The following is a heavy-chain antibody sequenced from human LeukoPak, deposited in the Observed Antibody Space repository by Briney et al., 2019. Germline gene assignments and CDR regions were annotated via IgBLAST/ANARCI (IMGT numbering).Heavy chain of an antibody. Sequence: SETLSLTCAVYGGSFSGYYWSWIRQPPGKGLEWIGEINHSGSTNYNPSLKSRVTFSVDTPNNQFSLRLSSVTAADTAVYYCARQTGGSSDDYWGQGTLVTVSS. CDR2: INHSGST. D-gene: IGHD1-26*01. CDR3: ARQTGGSSDDY. V-gene: IGHV4-34*01. CDR1: GGSFSGYY. J-gene: IGHJ4*02.